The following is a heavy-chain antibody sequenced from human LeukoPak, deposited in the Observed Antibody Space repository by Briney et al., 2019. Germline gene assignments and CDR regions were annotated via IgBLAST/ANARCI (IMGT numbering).Heavy chain of an antibody. V-gene: IGHV6-1*01. CDR3: VRGKWNHYGMDV. CDR1: GDSVSSNSAA. D-gene: IGHD1-1*01. CDR2: TYYGPKWYN. J-gene: IGHJ6*02. Sequence: SQTLSLTCAISGDSVSSNSAAWNWIRQSPSRGLEWLGRTYYGPKWYNDYGVSVKSRITINADTSKNQFSLQLNSVTPEDTAVYYCVRGKWNHYGMDVWGQGTTVTVSS.